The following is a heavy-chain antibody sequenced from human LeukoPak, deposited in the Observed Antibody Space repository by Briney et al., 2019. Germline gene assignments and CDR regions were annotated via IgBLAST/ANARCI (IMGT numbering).Heavy chain of an antibody. J-gene: IGHJ4*02. D-gene: IGHD3-10*01. CDR1: GFTFSGYA. CDR2: VSAGGGST. CDR3: AKRLYGSGGYYQFDY. Sequence: GGSLRLSCAASGFTFSGYAMTWVRQAPGKGLEWVSTVSAGGGSTYYADSVKGRFTISRDNPKNTLHLQMNSLRAEDTAVYYCAKRLYGSGGYYQFDYWGQGTLVTVAS. V-gene: IGHV3-23*01.